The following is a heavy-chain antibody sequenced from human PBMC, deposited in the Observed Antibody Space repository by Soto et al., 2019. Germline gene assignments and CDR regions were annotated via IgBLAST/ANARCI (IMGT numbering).Heavy chain of an antibody. CDR3: ARVLGFHVDY. D-gene: IGHD7-27*01. Sequence: SETLSVTCTVSGGSISSGGYYWSWIRQHPGKGLEWIGYIYYSGSTYYNPSLKSRVTISVDTSKNQFSLKLSSVTAADTAVYYCARVLGFHVDYWGQGTLVTVS. CDR2: IYYSGST. J-gene: IGHJ4*02. CDR1: GGSISSGGYY. V-gene: IGHV4-31*03.